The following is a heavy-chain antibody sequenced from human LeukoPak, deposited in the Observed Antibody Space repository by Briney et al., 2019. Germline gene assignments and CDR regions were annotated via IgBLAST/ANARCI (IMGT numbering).Heavy chain of an antibody. CDR3: ARDPPYCGDDCSPPFDS. CDR1: GGTFSNFA. V-gene: IGHV1-69*04. CDR2: IVPILGLA. Sequence: SVKVSCKASGGTFSNFAISWVRQAPGQGLEWMGRIVPILGLANYAQRFQDRVTITADKSTTTAYMELGRLTSEDTAVYYCARDPPYCGDDCSPPFDSWGQGTLVTVSS. J-gene: IGHJ4*02. D-gene: IGHD2-21*02.